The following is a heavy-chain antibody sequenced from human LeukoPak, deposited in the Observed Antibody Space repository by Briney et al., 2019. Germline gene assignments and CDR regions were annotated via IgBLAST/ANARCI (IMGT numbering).Heavy chain of an antibody. CDR2: IYPGDSDT. CDR3: ARMLAATGSGFDY. J-gene: IGHJ4*02. CDR1: GYSFTNYW. D-gene: IGHD6-13*01. V-gene: IGHV5-51*01. Sequence: GESLKISCKGSGYSFTNYWIGWVRQMPGKGLEWMGIIYPGDSDTRYSPSFQGQVSFSADKSISTAYLQWSSLKASDTAMYYCARMLAATGSGFDYWGQGTLVTVSS.